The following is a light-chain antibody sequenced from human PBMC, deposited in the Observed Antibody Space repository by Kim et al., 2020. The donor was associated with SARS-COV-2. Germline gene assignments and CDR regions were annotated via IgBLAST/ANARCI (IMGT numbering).Light chain of an antibody. Sequence: AAVGDRVTITCRASQPIGTWLAWYQHKPGRAPKLLIYSAATLQSGVPSRFSGSGSGADFTLTINSLQAEDFSTYYCQQLNTSPFTFGPGTKVDIK. V-gene: IGKV1-12*01. J-gene: IGKJ3*01. CDR2: SAA. CDR3: QQLNTSPFT. CDR1: QPIGTW.